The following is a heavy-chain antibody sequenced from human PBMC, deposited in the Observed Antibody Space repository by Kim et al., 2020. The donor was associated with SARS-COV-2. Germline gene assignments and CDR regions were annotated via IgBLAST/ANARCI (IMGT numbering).Heavy chain of an antibody. CDR3: AGTETTWARFNY. D-gene: IGHD1-26*01. Sequence: SETLSLTCTVSGGSISSYYWSWIRQPPGKGLDWIGFIYHTGSTTYNPSLKSRVTISIDTSNNQFSLKLNSATAADTAVYYCAGTETTWARFNYWGQGTLVTVSS. CDR1: GGSISSYY. CDR2: IYHTGST. J-gene: IGHJ4*02. V-gene: IGHV4-59*13.